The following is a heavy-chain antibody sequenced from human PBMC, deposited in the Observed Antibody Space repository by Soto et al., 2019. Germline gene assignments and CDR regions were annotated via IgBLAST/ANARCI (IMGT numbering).Heavy chain of an antibody. CDR2: VYWDDDQ. D-gene: IGHD2-21*01. Sequence: QITLKESGPTLVTPTQTLTLTCTFSGFSLTTTRVGVGWIRQPPGKALEWLALVYWDDDQRYNPSLRNRLTITKYTSKNQVVLTITNMDPVDTATYYCAHRKMSSDSYIAFDIWGQGTMVTVSS. CDR1: GFSLTTTRVG. V-gene: IGHV2-5*02. J-gene: IGHJ3*02. CDR3: AHRKMSSDSYIAFDI.